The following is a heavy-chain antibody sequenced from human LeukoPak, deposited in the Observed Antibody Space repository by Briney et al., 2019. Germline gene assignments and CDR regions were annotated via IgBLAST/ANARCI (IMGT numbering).Heavy chain of an antibody. CDR3: AKGTTGTSSPFDY. Sequence: GRSLRLSCAASGFTFDVYAMHWVRQAPGKGLEWVSGISWNSGSIGYADSVKGRFTISRDNAKNSLYLQMNSLRAEDTALYYCAKGTTGTSSPFDYWGQGTLVTVSS. CDR1: GFTFDVYA. CDR2: ISWNSGSI. V-gene: IGHV3-9*01. J-gene: IGHJ4*02. D-gene: IGHD1-1*01.